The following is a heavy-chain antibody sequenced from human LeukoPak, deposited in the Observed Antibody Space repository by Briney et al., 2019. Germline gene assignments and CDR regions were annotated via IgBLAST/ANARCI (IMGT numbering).Heavy chain of an antibody. J-gene: IGHJ4*02. V-gene: IGHV1-3*01. D-gene: IGHD5-18*01. CDR3: ARDYPSDTAMVYPDY. CDR1: GYPFSTYS. CDR2: INGGNGNT. Sequence: ASVKVSCKAAGYPFSTYSMHWVRQAPGHRLEWMGWINGGNGNTYYSQRFQGRVTISRDAAATTAYMELSSLRSEDTAVYYCARDYPSDTAMVYPDYWGQGTLVTVSS.